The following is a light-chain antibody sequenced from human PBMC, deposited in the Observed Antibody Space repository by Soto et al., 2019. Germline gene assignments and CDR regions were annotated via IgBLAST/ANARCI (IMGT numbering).Light chain of an antibody. CDR3: AAWDDSLNVHV. V-gene: IGLV1-44*01. CDR2: SNN. J-gene: IGLJ1*01. CDR1: SSNIGSNT. Sequence: QSVLTQPRSASGTPGQTVTISCSGSSSNIGSNTVNWYQRPPGTAPKLLIYSNNQRPSGVPDRFSGSKSGTSASLAISGLQSEDEADYYCAAWDDSLNVHVFGTGPKVTVL.